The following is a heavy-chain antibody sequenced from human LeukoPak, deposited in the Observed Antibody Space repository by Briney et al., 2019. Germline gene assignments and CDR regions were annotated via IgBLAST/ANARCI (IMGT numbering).Heavy chain of an antibody. D-gene: IGHD3-10*01. CDR2: INTDGSST. J-gene: IGHJ4*02. CDR1: GFTFSSYW. Sequence: GGSLRLYCAASGFTFSSYWMHWVRQAPGMGLVWVSRINTDGSSTTYADSVKGRFTISRDSAKNTLYLQMNSLRAEDTAVYYCARTVPGYFFDSWGQGTLVTVSS. CDR3: ARTVPGYFFDS. V-gene: IGHV3-74*01.